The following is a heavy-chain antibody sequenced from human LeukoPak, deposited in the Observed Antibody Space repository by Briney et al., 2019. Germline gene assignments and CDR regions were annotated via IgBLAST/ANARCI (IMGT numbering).Heavy chain of an antibody. CDR2: IRYDGSNK. V-gene: IGHV3-30*02. D-gene: IGHD2-15*01. CDR3: AKEDCSGGSCSLYYYGMDV. Sequence: GGSLRLSYAASGFTFSSYGMHWVRQAPGKGLEWVAFIRYDGSNKYYADSVKGRFTISRDNSKNTLYLQMNSLRAEDTAVYYCAKEDCSGGSCSLYYYGMDVWGQGTTVTVSS. CDR1: GFTFSSYG. J-gene: IGHJ6*02.